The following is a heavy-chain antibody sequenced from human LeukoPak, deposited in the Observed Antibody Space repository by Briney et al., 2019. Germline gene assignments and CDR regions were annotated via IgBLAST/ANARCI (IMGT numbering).Heavy chain of an antibody. J-gene: IGHJ4*02. Sequence: GGSLRLSCAASGFTFKSYSMNWVRQAPGKGLEWISFINGYGNTIIYADSVKGRFSISRDNAKNSLYLQMNNLRAEDTAVYYCVRDQHWGFDYWGQGTLDTVSS. V-gene: IGHV3-48*01. CDR2: INGYGNTI. CDR3: VRDQHWGFDY. CDR1: GFTFKSYS. D-gene: IGHD7-27*01.